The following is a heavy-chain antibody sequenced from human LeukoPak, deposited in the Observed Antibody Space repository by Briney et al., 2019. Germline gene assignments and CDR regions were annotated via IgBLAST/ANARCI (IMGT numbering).Heavy chain of an antibody. D-gene: IGHD6-6*01. V-gene: IGHV3-23*01. CDR3: VTSSSYY. CDR1: GFTFINAW. Sequence: GGSLRLSCAASGFTFINAWMSWVRQAPGKGLEWVSAISGSGAGTHYADSVKGRFTISRDTSKNTLYLQMNSLRADDTAVYYCVTSSSYYWGQGTLVTVSS. J-gene: IGHJ4*02. CDR2: ISGSGAGT.